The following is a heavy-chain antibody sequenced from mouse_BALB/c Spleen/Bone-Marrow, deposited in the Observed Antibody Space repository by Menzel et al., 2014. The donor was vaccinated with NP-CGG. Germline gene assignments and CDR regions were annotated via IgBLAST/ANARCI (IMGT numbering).Heavy chain of an antibody. CDR1: GYTFTSYW. Sequence: QVHVKQSGAELAKPGASVKMSCKASGYTFTSYWMHWVKQRPGQGLEWIGYINPSTGYTDYNQKFNDEATLTADKSSSTAYMQLSSLTSKDSAVYYCARGNPLYAMDYWGQGTSVTVSS. D-gene: IGHD2-1*01. CDR2: INPSTGYT. J-gene: IGHJ4*01. CDR3: ARGNPLYAMDY. V-gene: IGHV1-7*01.